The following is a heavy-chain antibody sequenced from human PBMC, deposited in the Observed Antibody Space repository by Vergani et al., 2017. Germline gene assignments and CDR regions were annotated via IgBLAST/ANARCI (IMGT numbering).Heavy chain of an antibody. D-gene: IGHD3-22*01. Sequence: EVQLLESGGGLVQSGGSLRLSCAASGFTFSSYAMRWVRQAPGKGLEWVSGISGSGSSTYYADSVKGRFTISRDNSKNTLYLQMNSLRAEDTAVYYCATAPYYYDSSGYYPNLDYWGQGTLVTVSS. V-gene: IGHV3-23*01. CDR2: ISGSGSST. J-gene: IGHJ4*02. CDR1: GFTFSSYA. CDR3: ATAPYYYDSSGYYPNLDY.